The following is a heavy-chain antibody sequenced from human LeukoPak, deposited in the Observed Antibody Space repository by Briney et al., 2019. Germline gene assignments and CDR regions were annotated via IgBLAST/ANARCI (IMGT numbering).Heavy chain of an antibody. CDR2: ISGSGENI. V-gene: IGHV3-23*01. CDR1: GFTFSAYS. CDR3: ARLQGPYEKWLPFDY. J-gene: IGHJ4*02. Sequence: AGGSLRLSCAASGFTFSAYSMTWVRQTPGKGPEWVSTISGSGENIYFADSMKGRFTISRDNSKNSLSLQLNSLRAEDTAIYYCARLQGPYEKWLPFDYWGQGTLVTVSP. D-gene: IGHD5-18*01.